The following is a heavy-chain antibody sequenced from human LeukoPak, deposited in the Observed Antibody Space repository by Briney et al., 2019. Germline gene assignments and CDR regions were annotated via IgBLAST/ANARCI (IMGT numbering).Heavy chain of an antibody. D-gene: IGHD2/OR15-2a*01. V-gene: IGHV3-48*02. J-gene: IGHJ3*02. Sequence: GGSLRPSGAASGFTFSGYSTNWVRQAPGKGLEWGSYISSSSTTIYYAHSVRGRFTISRDNAKKSLYLQTNSLRDEDTAIYSCVRESTYAFHIWGQGTMVTVSS. CDR1: GFTFSGYS. CDR2: ISSSSTTI. CDR3: VRESTYAFHI.